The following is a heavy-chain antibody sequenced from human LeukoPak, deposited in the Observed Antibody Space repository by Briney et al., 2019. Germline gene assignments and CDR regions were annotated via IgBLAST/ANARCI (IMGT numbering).Heavy chain of an antibody. J-gene: IGHJ4*02. CDR1: GGSVSNYY. CDR3: ARVKGREGSTVIIDY. D-gene: IGHD3-10*01. V-gene: IGHV4-59*02. CDR2: ISHSGSV. Sequence: KPSETLSLTCTVSGGSVSNYYWSWIRQSPGKGLEWIGYISHSGSVNYNPSLKSRVTMSVDTSKNQFSLKLSSVTAADTAVYYCARVKGREGSTVIIDYWGQGTLVTVSS.